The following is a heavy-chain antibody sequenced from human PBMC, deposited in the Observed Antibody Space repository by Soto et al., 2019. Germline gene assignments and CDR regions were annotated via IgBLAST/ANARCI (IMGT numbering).Heavy chain of an antibody. V-gene: IGHV1-69*13. CDR3: ASTLKYYYGSGSYYRVGTYYYYGMDV. J-gene: IGHJ6*02. CDR1: GGTFSSYA. Sequence: SVKVSCKASGGTFSSYAISWVRQAPGQGLEWMGGIIPIFGTANYAQKFQGRVTITADESTSTAYMELSSLRSEDTAVYYCASTLKYYYGSGSYYRVGTYYYYGMDVWGQGTTVTVSS. CDR2: IIPIFGTA. D-gene: IGHD3-10*01.